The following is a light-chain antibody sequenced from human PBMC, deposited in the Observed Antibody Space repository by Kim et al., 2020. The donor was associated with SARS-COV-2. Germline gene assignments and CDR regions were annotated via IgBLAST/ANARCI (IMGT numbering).Light chain of an antibody. CDR1: QSVNSNY. CDR2: GAS. V-gene: IGKV3-20*01. J-gene: IGKJ2*01. Sequence: LVLTQSPGTLSLSPADRATLSCRASQSVNSNYLAWYQQKPGQAPRLLIYGASSRATGIPDRFSGSGSGTDFTLTISRLEPEDFAVYYCQQYGSSPLYTFGQGTKLEI. CDR3: QQYGSSPLYT.